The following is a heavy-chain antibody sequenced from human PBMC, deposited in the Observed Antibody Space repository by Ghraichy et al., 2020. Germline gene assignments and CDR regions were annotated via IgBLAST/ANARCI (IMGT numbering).Heavy chain of an antibody. J-gene: IGHJ4*02. CDR1: GGSIGSYY. D-gene: IGHD3-22*01. Sequence: SETLSLTCTVSGGSIGSYYWSWIRQPPGRGLEWIGYIFYSGSTKYNSSLKSRVTISVDTSKNQFSRKVSSVTAADTAVYYCARAWYYDSGGFLFDFLGQGTLVTVSS. V-gene: IGHV4-59*12. CDR2: IFYSGST. CDR3: ARAWYYDSGGFLFDF.